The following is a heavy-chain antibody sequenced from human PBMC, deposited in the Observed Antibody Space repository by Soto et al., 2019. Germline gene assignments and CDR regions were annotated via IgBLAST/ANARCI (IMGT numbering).Heavy chain of an antibody. D-gene: IGHD6-6*01. CDR1: GFSLTSNDVG. CDR3: AHSRYSRSSFDY. V-gene: IGHV2-5*02. J-gene: IGHJ4*02. CDR2: IYWDDDR. Sequence: SGPTLVNPTQTLTLTCTFSGFSLTSNDVGVGWIRQPPGKALEWLALIYWDDDRRYSPSLKSRLTITKDTSKNQVVLRMTNMDPVDTATYYCAHSRYSRSSFDYWGQGTLVTVSS.